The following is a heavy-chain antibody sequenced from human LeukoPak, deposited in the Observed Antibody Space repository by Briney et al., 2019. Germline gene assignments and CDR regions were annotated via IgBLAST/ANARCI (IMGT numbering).Heavy chain of an antibody. CDR3: ARDAGGRWLQIPYYFDY. D-gene: IGHD5-24*01. Sequence: SETLSLTCTVSGGSISSYYWSWIRQPPGKGLEGIGYTYYSGSTNYNPSLKSRVTTSLDTSKNQFSLKLSSVTAADTAVYYCARDAGGRWLQIPYYFDYWGQGTLVTVSS. CDR2: TYYSGST. J-gene: IGHJ4*02. CDR1: GGSISSYY. V-gene: IGHV4-59*01.